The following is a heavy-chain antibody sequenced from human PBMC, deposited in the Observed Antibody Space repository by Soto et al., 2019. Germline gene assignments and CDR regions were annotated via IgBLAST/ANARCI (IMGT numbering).Heavy chain of an antibody. J-gene: IGHJ5*02. D-gene: IGHD6-13*01. V-gene: IGHV3-23*01. CDR3: AKEQQLVLGWLDP. Sequence: EVQLLESGGALVQPGGSLRLSCAASGFTFSSYVMSWVSQAPGMGLEWVSGITDSGGSTYYADSVKGRFTISRDNSKNTLYLQMNSLRVEDTAVYYCAKEQQLVLGWLDPWGQGTLVTVSS. CDR1: GFTFSSYV. CDR2: ITDSGGST.